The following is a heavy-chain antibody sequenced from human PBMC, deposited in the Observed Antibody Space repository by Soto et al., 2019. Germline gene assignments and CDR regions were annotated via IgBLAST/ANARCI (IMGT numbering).Heavy chain of an antibody. Sequence: LSLTCAVSGGSISSGGYSWSWIRQPPGKGLEWIGYIYHSGSTYYNPSLKSRVTISVDRSKNQFSLRLSSVTAADTAVYYCARDSHGGIIDYWGQGTLVTVSS. CDR1: GGSISSGGYS. J-gene: IGHJ4*02. D-gene: IGHD2-15*01. CDR2: IYHSGST. CDR3: ARDSHGGIIDY. V-gene: IGHV4-30-2*01.